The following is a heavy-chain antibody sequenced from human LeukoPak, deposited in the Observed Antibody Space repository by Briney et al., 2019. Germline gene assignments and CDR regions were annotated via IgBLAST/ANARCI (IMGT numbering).Heavy chain of an antibody. D-gene: IGHD2-8*01. J-gene: IGHJ4*02. V-gene: IGHV3-11*01. Sequence: KTGGSLRLSCAASGFTFSDYYMSWIHQAPGKGLEWVSYISSSGSTIYYADSVKGRFTISRDNAKNSLYLQMNSLRPEDTAVYYCAKDTSIGKYCTNGVCSPFDCWGQGTLVTVSS. CDR2: ISSSGSTI. CDR3: AKDTSIGKYCTNGVCSPFDC. CDR1: GFTFSDYY.